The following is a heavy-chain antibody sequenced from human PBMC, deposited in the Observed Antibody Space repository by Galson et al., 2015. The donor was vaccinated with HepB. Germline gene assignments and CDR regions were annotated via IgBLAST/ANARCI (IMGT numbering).Heavy chain of an antibody. D-gene: IGHD2-21*02. J-gene: IGHJ4*02. CDR2: IIPILGIA. Sequence: SVKVSCKASGGTFSSYAISWVRQAPGQGLEWMGRIIPILGIANYAQKFQGRVTITADKSTSTAYMELSSLRSEDTAVYYCARVGCGCCAGDCYNSFDYWGQGTLVTVSS. CDR1: GGTFSSYA. V-gene: IGHV1-69*04. CDR3: ARVGCGCCAGDCYNSFDY.